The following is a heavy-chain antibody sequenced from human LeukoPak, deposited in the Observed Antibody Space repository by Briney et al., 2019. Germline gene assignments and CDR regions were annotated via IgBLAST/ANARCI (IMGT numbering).Heavy chain of an antibody. CDR1: GFTFSSYA. CDR2: ISGSGGST. CDR3: ARDDYVRGVERLRDL. Sequence: GGSLRLSCAASGFTFSSYAMSWVRQAPGKGLEWVSAISGSGGSTYYADSVKGRFTISRDNAKNSVHVQMNSLRGDDTAVYYCARDDYVRGVERLRDLGARGTRVSVSP. D-gene: IGHD3-16*01. V-gene: IGHV3-23*01. J-gene: IGHJ4*02.